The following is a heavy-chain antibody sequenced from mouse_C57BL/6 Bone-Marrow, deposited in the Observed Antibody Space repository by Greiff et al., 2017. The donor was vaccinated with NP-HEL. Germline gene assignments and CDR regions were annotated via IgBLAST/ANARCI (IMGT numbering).Heavy chain of an antibody. CDR2: IRSKSSNYAT. D-gene: IGHD1-1*01. CDR1: GFTFNTYA. J-gene: IGHJ3*01. CDR3: VRDSYGSSYVWFAY. Sequence: EVQLVESGGGLVQPKGSLKLSCAASGFTFNTYAMHWVRQAPGKGLEWVARIRSKSSNYATYYAYSVKDRFTISRDDSQSMLYLQMNNLKTEDTAMYYCVRDSYGSSYVWFAYWGQGTLVTVSA. V-gene: IGHV10-3*01.